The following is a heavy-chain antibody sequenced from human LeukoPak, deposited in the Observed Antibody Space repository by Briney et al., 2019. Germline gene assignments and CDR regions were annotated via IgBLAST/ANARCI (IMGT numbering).Heavy chain of an antibody. Sequence: GASVKVSCKASGYTFTGYYMHWVRQAPGQGLEWMGWINPNSGGTNYAQKFQGRVTMTRDTSISTAYMELSRLRSDDTAVYYCAVTGSYYTQPKYYFDYWGQGTLVTVSS. D-gene: IGHD1-26*01. CDR1: GYTFTGYY. CDR3: AVTGSYYTQPKYYFDY. V-gene: IGHV1-2*02. CDR2: INPNSGGT. J-gene: IGHJ4*02.